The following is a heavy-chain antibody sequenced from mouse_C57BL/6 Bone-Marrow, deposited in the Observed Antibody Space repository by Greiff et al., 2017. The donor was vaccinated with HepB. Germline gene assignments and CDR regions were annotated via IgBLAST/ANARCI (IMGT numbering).Heavy chain of an antibody. CDR1: GYTFTSYW. D-gene: IGHD1-1*01. J-gene: IGHJ4*01. V-gene: IGHV1-72*01. CDR3: ERGYYGSDAMDY. Sequence: QVHVKQPGAELVKPGASVKLSCKASGYTFTSYWMHWVKQRPGRGLEWIGRIDPNSGGTKYNEKFKSKATLTVDKPSSTAYMQLSSLTSEDFAVYYCERGYYGSDAMDYWGQGTSVTVSS. CDR2: IDPNSGGT.